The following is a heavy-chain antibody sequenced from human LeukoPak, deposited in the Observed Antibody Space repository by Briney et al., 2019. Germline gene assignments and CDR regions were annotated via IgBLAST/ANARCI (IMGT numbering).Heavy chain of an antibody. CDR1: GFTFSSYA. V-gene: IGHV3-23*01. CDR2: ISGSGGST. CDR3: TTLGYCSSTSCYSIWFDP. D-gene: IGHD2-2*02. J-gene: IGHJ5*02. Sequence: PGGSLRLSCAASGFTFSSYAMSWVRQAPGKGLEWVSAISGSGGSTYYADSVKGRFTISRDNSKNTLYLQMNSLRAEDTAVYYCTTLGYCSSTSCYSIWFDPWGQGTLVTVSS.